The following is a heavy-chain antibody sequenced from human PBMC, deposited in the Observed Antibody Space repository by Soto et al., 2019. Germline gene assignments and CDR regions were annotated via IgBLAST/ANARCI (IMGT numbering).Heavy chain of an antibody. J-gene: IGHJ6*02. CDR1: GGSISSGGYY. CDR3: ARGSSIAGLYYGMDV. D-gene: IGHD6-6*01. Sequence: LSLTCTVSGGSISSGGYYCTWIRQHPGKGLEWIGYNYYSGITYYNPSLKSRVTISLDTSKNQFSLKLSSVTAADTAVYYCARGSSIAGLYYGMDVWGQGTTVTV. V-gene: IGHV4-31*03. CDR2: NYYSGIT.